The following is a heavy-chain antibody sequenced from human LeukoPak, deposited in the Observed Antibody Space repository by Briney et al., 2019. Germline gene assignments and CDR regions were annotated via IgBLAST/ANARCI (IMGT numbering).Heavy chain of an antibody. V-gene: IGHV1-18*01. D-gene: IGHD3-16*02. Sequence: GASVKVSCKASGYTFTSYGISWVRQAPGQGLEWMGWISAYNGNTNYAQKLQGRVTMTRDTSTSTVYMEPSSLRSEDTAVYYCARDFVITTDNPDAFDIWGQGTMVTVSS. J-gene: IGHJ3*02. CDR3: ARDFVITTDNPDAFDI. CDR1: GYTFTSYG. CDR2: ISAYNGNT.